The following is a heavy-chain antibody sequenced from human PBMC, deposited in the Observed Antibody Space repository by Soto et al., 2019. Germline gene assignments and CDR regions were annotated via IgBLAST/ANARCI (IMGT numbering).Heavy chain of an antibody. CDR2: IIRIFGTA. Sequence: QVQLVQSGAEVKKPGSSVKVSCKASGGTFSSYAISWVRQAPGQGLEWMGGIIRIFGTANYAQKFQGRVTXTXXXPXXTAYMELSSLRSEDTAVYYCARNGYCVSTRCYSDYYSGMDVWGQGTTVTVSS. V-gene: IGHV1-69*05. CDR3: ARNGYCVSTRCYSDYYSGMDV. J-gene: IGHJ6*02. CDR1: GGTFSSYA. D-gene: IGHD2-2*02.